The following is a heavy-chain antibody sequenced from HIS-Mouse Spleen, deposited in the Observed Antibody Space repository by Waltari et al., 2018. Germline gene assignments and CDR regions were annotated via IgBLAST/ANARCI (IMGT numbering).Heavy chain of an antibody. Sequence: QLQLQESGPGLVKPSETLSLTCTVSGGSISSSSYYWGWIRQPPGKGLGGIGSIYYSGSTYYNPSLKSGVTISVDTTKNQFSLKLSSVTAADTAVYYCAREIPYSSSWYDWYFDLWGRGTLVTVSS. CDR1: GGSISSSSYY. V-gene: IGHV4-39*07. D-gene: IGHD6-13*01. J-gene: IGHJ2*01. CDR3: AREIPYSSSWYDWYFDL. CDR2: IYYSGST.